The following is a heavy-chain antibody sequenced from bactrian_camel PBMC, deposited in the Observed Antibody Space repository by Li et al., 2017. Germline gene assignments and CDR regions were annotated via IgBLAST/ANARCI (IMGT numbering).Heavy chain of an antibody. CDR3: AAKETGVAEGHGETVSSGRWRRRTSRSGCTLHSDFGY. CDR2: IDSDART. V-gene: IGHV3S53*01. Sequence: HVQLVESGGDLVPPGGSLRLSCAASGGTYSSFCMGWFRQAPGKEREGVAAIDSDARTRYADSVKGRFTISKDNANYTVYLQMNSLKPEDTAMYYCAAKETGVAEGHGETVSSGRWRRRTSRSGCTLHSDFGYWGQGTQVTVS. J-gene: IGHJ6*01. D-gene: IGHD3*01. CDR1: GGTYSSFC.